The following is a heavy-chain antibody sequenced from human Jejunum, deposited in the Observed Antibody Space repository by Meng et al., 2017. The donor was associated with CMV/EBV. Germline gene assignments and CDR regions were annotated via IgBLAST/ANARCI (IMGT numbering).Heavy chain of an antibody. Sequence: FTFTDAWMNWARQVPGKGLEWVGRIKSKAYGEAKEYAAPMKGRFIISRDDSRNTLYLEMNSLKTEDTGVYYCTTDEGAAGFDFDYWGQGTLVTVSS. CDR2: IKSKAYGEAK. CDR3: TTDEGAAGFDFDY. CDR1: FTFTDAW. V-gene: IGHV3-15*05. J-gene: IGHJ4*02. D-gene: IGHD6-13*01.